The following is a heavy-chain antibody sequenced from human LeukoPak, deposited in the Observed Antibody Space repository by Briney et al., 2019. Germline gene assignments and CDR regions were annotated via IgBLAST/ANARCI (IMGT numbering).Heavy chain of an antibody. CDR1: GGSFSDFY. J-gene: IGHJ4*02. D-gene: IGHD6-19*01. CDR3: AREAAVAKRGDYFDY. CDR2: INHSGST. V-gene: IGHV4-34*01. Sequence: SETLSLTCAVYGGSFSDFYWSWIRQPPGKGLEWIGEINHSGSTSYNPSLTILVTISVATSNNQFSLKLRSVAAADTAVYYCAREAAVAKRGDYFDYWGQGTLVTVSS.